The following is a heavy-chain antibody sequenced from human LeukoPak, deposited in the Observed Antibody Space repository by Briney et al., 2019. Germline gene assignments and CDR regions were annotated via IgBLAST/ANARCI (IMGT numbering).Heavy chain of an antibody. V-gene: IGHV3-23*01. Sequence: PGGSLRLSCAASGFTFSSFAMSWVRQAPGKGLEWVSAIVGSGFSSYYADSVKGRFTISRDNSMSTLYLQMNSLRAEDTAVYYCARRPIVEDTSQGDYFDYWGQGALVTVS. D-gene: IGHD3-22*01. CDR2: IVGSGFSS. CDR1: GFTFSSFA. CDR3: ARRPIVEDTSQGDYFDY. J-gene: IGHJ4*02.